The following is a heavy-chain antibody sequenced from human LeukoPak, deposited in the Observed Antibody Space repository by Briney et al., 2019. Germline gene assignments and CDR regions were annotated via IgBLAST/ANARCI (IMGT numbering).Heavy chain of an antibody. V-gene: IGHV4-59*12. J-gene: IGHJ4*02. CDR2: IYYSGST. Sequence: SETLSLTCTVSGGSMSPYHWGWIRQPPGKGLEWTGYIYYSGSTNYNPSLKSRVTISVDTSKNQFSLKLSSVTAADTAIYYCAREVSGLFDYWGQGTLVTVSS. CDR3: AREVSGLFDY. CDR1: GGSMSPYH. D-gene: IGHD5/OR15-5a*01.